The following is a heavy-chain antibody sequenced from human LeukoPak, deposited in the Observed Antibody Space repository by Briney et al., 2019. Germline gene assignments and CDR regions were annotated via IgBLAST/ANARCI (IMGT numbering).Heavy chain of an antibody. Sequence: GGSLRLSCAASGFSFSVYWMHWVRQAPGKGPVWVSTISGNGGETYHADSVKGRFTISRDNAKNSPYLQMNSLRAEDTALYYCAKDRARGFRYWFDPWGQGTLVTVSS. J-gene: IGHJ5*02. CDR1: GFSFSVYW. CDR2: ISGNGGET. CDR3: AKDRARGFRYWFDP. V-gene: IGHV3-74*01. D-gene: IGHD3-10*01.